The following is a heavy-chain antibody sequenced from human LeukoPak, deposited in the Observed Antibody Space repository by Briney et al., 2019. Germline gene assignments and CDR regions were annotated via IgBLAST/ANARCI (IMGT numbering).Heavy chain of an antibody. Sequence: GGSLRLSCAASGFSFSTYWMSWVRQTPEKGLEFVSNINQDASGRNYMDSLKGRCTISRDNAKKSVYLEINSLRADDTAVYYCAGGATRRSCGEDYYYYMDVWGKGTTVTVSS. D-gene: IGHD6-25*01. CDR3: AGGATRRSCGEDYYYYMDV. CDR2: INQDASGR. CDR1: GFSFSTYW. J-gene: IGHJ6*03. V-gene: IGHV3-7*01.